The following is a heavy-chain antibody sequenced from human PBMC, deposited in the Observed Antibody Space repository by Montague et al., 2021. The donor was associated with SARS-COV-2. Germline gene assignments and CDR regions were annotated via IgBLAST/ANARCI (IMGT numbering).Heavy chain of an antibody. CDR2: INYRGT. CDR1: GFTFSDYA. Sequence: SLRLSCAASGFTFSDYAMNWVRQAPGKGLEWVSSINYRGTYYADSVRGRFTISRDNSKNTLYLQMHSLRAEDTAVYYCARGYSDAPRDALDYWGQGLLVTVSS. V-gene: IGHV3-23*01. D-gene: IGHD2-15*01. J-gene: IGHJ4*02. CDR3: ARGYSDAPRDALDY.